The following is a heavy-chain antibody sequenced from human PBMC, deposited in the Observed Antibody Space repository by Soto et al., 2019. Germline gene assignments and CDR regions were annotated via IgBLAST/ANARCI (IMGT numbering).Heavy chain of an antibody. Sequence: GGSLRLSCAASGFTFSSYAMSWVRQAPGKGLEWVSAISGSGGSTYYADSVKGRFTISRDNSKNTLYLQMNSLRAEDTAVYYCAKDLDVLRFLEWLPKTLHYYYYYMDVWGKGTTVTVSS. V-gene: IGHV3-23*01. J-gene: IGHJ6*03. CDR3: AKDLDVLRFLEWLPKTLHYYYYYMDV. D-gene: IGHD3-3*01. CDR1: GFTFSSYA. CDR2: ISGSGGST.